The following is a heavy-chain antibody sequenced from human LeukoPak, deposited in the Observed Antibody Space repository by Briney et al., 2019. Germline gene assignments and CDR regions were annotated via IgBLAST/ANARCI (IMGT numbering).Heavy chain of an antibody. CDR1: GFTFTSSA. CDR2: IVVGSGNT. CDR3: AAARLLPYYFDY. D-gene: IGHD6-25*01. J-gene: IGHJ4*02. V-gene: IGHV1-58*01. Sequence: ASVKVSCKASGFTFTSSAVQWVRQARGQRLEWIGWIVVGSGNTNYAQKFQERVTITRDMSTCTAYMELSSLRSEDTAVYYCAAARLLPYYFDYWGQGTLVTVSS.